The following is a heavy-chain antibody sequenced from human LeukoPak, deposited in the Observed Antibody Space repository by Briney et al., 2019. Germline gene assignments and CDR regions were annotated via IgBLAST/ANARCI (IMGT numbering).Heavy chain of an antibody. CDR1: GGSISRGDSY. J-gene: IGHJ6*02. V-gene: IGHV4-30-4*01. CDR2: ITHSGST. CDR3: AREGALNGMDV. Sequence: SQTLSHTCTVSGGSISRGDSYWNWIRQPPGKGLEWIGYITHSGSTSYSPSLKSRIAISVDTSKNQFSLKLSSVTAADTAVYYCAREGALNGMDVWGQGTTVTVSS.